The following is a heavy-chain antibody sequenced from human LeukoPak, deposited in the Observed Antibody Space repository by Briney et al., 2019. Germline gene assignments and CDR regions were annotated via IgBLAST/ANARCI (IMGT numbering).Heavy chain of an antibody. Sequence: ASVKVSCRTSGFTFTGYYVHWIRQAPGQGLEWMGRINPNSGETIYAERFQGRVTMTRDTSISTAYMELSSLRSDDTAVYYCARDLVGGIWNAGFWGQGSLVTVSS. CDR3: ARDLVGGIWNAGF. D-gene: IGHD3-16*01. CDR2: INPNSGET. CDR1: GFTFTGYY. J-gene: IGHJ4*02. V-gene: IGHV1-2*06.